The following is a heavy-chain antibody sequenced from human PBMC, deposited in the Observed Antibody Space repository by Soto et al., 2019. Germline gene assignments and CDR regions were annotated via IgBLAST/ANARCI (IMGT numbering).Heavy chain of an antibody. D-gene: IGHD3-9*01. CDR2: ISSSSSTI. CDR1: GFTFSSYS. V-gene: IGHV3-48*01. Sequence: EVQLVESGGGLVQPGGSLRLSCAASGFTFSSYSMNWVLQAPGKGLEWVSYISSSSSTIYYADSVKGRFTISRDNAKNSLYLQMNSLRAEDTAVYYCAREGDYDILTGSPDAFDIWGQGTMVTVSS. J-gene: IGHJ3*02. CDR3: AREGDYDILTGSPDAFDI.